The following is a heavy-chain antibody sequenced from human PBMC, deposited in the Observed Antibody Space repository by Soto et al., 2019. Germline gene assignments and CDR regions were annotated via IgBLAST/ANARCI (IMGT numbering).Heavy chain of an antibody. Sequence: EVQLVESGGGLIQPGGSLRLSCAASGFTFSSNDMHWVRQAPGKGLEWVSRIYSGGSTYYADSVKGRFTISRDNSKNTLYLQMSSLRAEDTAVYYCATRPLLPGAPWGQGTMVTVSS. CDR2: IYSGGST. CDR1: GFTFSSND. CDR3: ATRPLLPGAP. V-gene: IGHV3-53*01. D-gene: IGHD3-22*01. J-gene: IGHJ3*01.